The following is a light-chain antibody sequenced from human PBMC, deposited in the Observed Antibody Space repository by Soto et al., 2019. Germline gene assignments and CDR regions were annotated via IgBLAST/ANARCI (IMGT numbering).Light chain of an antibody. CDR3: SSYTTSNTRQIV. CDR1: RSEVCGYNY. Sequence: QSVLPHPAPMSGSTRQSIANPPHKTRSEVCGYNYVSWYQQHPGKAPKFMIYDVSNRPSGVSNRFSGSKSGNTASLTISGLQAEDEADYYCSSYTTSNTRQIVFGTGTKVTVL. J-gene: IGLJ1*01. V-gene: IGLV2-14*01. CDR2: DVS.